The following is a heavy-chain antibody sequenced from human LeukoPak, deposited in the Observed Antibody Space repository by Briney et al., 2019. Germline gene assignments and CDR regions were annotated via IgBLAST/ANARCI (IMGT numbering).Heavy chain of an antibody. CDR2: ISSSSRYI. CDR3: ARGVAGTL. CDR1: GFTFSSYS. V-gene: IGHV3-21*01. Sequence: GGSLRLSCAASGFTFSSYSMNWLRQAPGKGLEWVSSISSSSRYIYYADSVKGRFTVSRDNAKNSLYLQMNSLRAEDTAVYYCARGVAGTLGGQGTLVTVSS. J-gene: IGHJ4*02. D-gene: IGHD6-19*01.